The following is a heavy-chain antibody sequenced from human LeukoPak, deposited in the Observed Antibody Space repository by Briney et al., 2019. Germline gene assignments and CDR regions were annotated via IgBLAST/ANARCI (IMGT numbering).Heavy chain of an antibody. V-gene: IGHV3-30*03. CDR1: GFTFSNYG. Sequence: PGGSLRLSCAASGFTFSNYGMHWVRQAPGKGLEWVAVISYAGSNKYYADSVKGRFTISRDNSKNTLYLQMNSLRSDDTAVYYCARGAEVDYYDSFVDSIYYFDYWGQGTLVTVSS. J-gene: IGHJ4*02. CDR3: ARGAEVDYYDSFVDSIYYFDY. D-gene: IGHD3-22*01. CDR2: ISYAGSNK.